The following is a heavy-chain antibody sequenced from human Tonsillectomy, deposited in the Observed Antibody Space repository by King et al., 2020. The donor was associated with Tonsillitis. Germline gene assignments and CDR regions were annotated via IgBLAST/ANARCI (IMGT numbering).Heavy chain of an antibody. J-gene: IGHJ2*01. CDR1: GGSTSSYY. CDR3: ARQQIYYDILAGYSPDWYFDL. V-gene: IGHV4-59*08. Sequence: QLQESGPGLVKPSETLSLTCTVSGGSTSSYYWSWIRQPPGKGLEWIGYMYYSGTTNNNPSLESRVTISIDTSNNQFSLKLSSVTAADTAGYYCARQQIYYDILAGYSPDWYFDLWGRGTLVTVSS. D-gene: IGHD3-9*01. CDR2: MYYSGTT.